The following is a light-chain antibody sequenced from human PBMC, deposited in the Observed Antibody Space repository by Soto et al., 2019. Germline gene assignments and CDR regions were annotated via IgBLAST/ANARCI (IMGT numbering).Light chain of an antibody. CDR2: SNN. Sequence: QSVLTQPPSASGTPGQRVTISCSGSSSNIGSNYVYWYQQLPGTAPKLLLYSNNQRPSGVPDRFSGSKSGTSASLAISGLRYDDEADYYCAAWDDSLSGWVFGGGTKLTVL. CDR1: SSNIGSNY. J-gene: IGLJ3*02. CDR3: AAWDDSLSGWV. V-gene: IGLV1-47*02.